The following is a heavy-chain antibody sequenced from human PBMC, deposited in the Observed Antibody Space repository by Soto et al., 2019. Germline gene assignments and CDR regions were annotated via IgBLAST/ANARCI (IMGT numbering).Heavy chain of an antibody. D-gene: IGHD1-20*01. CDR3: ARSITHYYYYGMDV. CDR2: ISAYNGNT. V-gene: IGHV1-18*01. J-gene: IGHJ6*02. CDR1: GYTFTSYG. Sequence: QVQLVQSGAEVKKPGASVKVSCKASGYTFTSYGISWVRQAPGQGLEWMGWISAYNGNTNYAQKLQGRVTMTTDTXXSTADMELRSLRSDDTAVYYCARSITHYYYYGMDVWGQGTTVTVSS.